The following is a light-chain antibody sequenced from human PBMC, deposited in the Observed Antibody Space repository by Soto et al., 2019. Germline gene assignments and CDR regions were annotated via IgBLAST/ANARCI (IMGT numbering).Light chain of an antibody. CDR3: KQYGSAPT. CDR2: GAS. CDR1: QSVSSSY. V-gene: IGKV3-20*01. Sequence: EIVLTQSPGTLSLSPGERATLSCRASQSVSSSYLAWYQQKPGQAPRLLIYGASSRATGIPDRFSGSGSGTDFTLTISRREPEDFAVYYCKQYGSAPTFGQGTKVEIK. J-gene: IGKJ1*01.